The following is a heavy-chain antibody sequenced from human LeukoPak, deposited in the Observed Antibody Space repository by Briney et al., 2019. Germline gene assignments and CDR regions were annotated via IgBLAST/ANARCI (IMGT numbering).Heavy chain of an antibody. V-gene: IGHV5-51*01. CDR3: ARPRAVSGLHYFDY. CDR2: IYPGDSDT. J-gene: IGHJ4*02. CDR1: GYSFTTDW. Sequence: GESLKISCKGSGYSFTTDWIGWVRQMPGKGLEWMGSIYPGDSDTRYSPSFQGQVTISADKSISTAYLQWSSLKASDTAMYYCARPRAVSGLHYFDYWGQGTLVTVSS. D-gene: IGHD6-19*01.